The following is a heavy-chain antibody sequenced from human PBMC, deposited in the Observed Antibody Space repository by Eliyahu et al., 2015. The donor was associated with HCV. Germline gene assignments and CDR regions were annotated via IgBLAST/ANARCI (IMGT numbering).Heavy chain of an antibody. Sequence: GLEWIGEINHSGSTNYNPSLKSRVTISVDTSKNQFSLKLSSVTAADTAVYYCARGSPGGIAVAGTLSLRTFDIWGQGTMVTVSS. J-gene: IGHJ3*02. CDR2: INHSGST. D-gene: IGHD6-19*01. V-gene: IGHV4-34*01. CDR3: ARGSPGGIAVAGTLSLRTFDI.